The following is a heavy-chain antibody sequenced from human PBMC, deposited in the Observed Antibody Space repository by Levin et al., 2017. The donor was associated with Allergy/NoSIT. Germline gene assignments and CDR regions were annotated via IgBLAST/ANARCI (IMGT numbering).Heavy chain of an antibody. CDR1: GFTFSNAW. CDR2: IKSITDGGTT. D-gene: IGHD2-21*01. CDR3: TTEAIGFDY. Sequence: GESLKISCAASGFTFSNAWMSWVRQAPGKGLEWVGRIKSITDGGTTDYAAPVKGRFTISRDDSKNTLYLQMNSLKTEDTAVYYCTTEAIGFDYWGQGTLVTVSS. J-gene: IGHJ4*02. V-gene: IGHV3-15*01.